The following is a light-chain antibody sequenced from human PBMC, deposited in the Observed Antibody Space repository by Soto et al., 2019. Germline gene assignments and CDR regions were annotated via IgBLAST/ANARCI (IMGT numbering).Light chain of an antibody. V-gene: IGKV3-20*01. J-gene: IGKJ2*01. Sequence: EIVLTQSPGTLYLSPGERATLSYRATQSVISSTYVHWYQQKPGQAPRLLIRSASTRAPGVPDRFSASASGTDFTLTISRLEPEDFAVYHCQQYGSFGQGTKVEVK. CDR2: SAS. CDR1: QSVISSTY. CDR3: QQYGS.